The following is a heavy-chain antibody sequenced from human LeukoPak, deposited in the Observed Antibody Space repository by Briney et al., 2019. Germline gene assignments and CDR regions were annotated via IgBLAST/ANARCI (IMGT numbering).Heavy chain of an antibody. J-gene: IGHJ4*02. CDR2: LNTHSGGT. D-gene: IGHD5-12*01. CDR1: GYTFTGYY. CDR3: ARGPSYSGQDHGGDY. Sequence: GASVKVSCKSSGYTFTGYYLHWVRQAPGQGLEWMGWLNTHSGGTNYAQNFQGRVTMTRDTSISTAYLETSRLKSDDTAMYYLARGPSYSGQDHGGDYWGQGTLVTVSS. V-gene: IGHV1-2*02.